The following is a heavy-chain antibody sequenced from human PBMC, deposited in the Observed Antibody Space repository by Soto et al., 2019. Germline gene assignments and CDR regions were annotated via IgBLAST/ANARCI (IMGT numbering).Heavy chain of an antibody. CDR1: GFTFSSYS. D-gene: IGHD1-26*01. Sequence: GGSLRLSCAASGFTFSSYSMNWVRQAPGKGLEWVSYISSSSSTIYYADSVKGRFTISRDNAKNSLYLQMNSLRDEDTAVYYCARGDGGSYYYYGMDVWGQGTTVTVSS. CDR3: ARGDGGSYYYYGMDV. V-gene: IGHV3-48*02. CDR2: ISSSSSTI. J-gene: IGHJ6*02.